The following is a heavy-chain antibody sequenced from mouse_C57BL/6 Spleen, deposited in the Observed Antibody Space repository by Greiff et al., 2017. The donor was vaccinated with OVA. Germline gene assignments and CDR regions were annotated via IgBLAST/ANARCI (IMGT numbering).Heavy chain of an antibody. V-gene: IGHV1-59*01. Sequence: QVQLQQPGAELVRPGTSVKLSCKASGYTFTSSWMHWVKQRPGQGLEWIGVIDPSDSYTNYNQKFKGKATLTVDTSSSTAYMQLSSLTSEDSAVYYCARGTGRVYYFDYWGQGTTLTVSS. CDR2: IDPSDSYT. CDR1: GYTFTSSW. CDR3: ARGTGRVYYFDY. J-gene: IGHJ2*01. D-gene: IGHD4-1*01.